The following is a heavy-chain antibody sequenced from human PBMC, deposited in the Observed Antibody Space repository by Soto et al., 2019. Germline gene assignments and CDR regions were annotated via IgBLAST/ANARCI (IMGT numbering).Heavy chain of an antibody. J-gene: IGHJ4*02. Sequence: SGPTLVKPPQTLTLTCTFSGFSLSTSGVGVGWIRQPPGKALEWLALIYWDDDKRYSPSLKSRLTITKDTSKNQVVLTMTNMDPVDTATYYCAHSRIGYCSGGSCYPLYYFDYWGQGTLVTVSS. V-gene: IGHV2-5*02. CDR1: GFSLSTSGVG. CDR2: IYWDDDK. CDR3: AHSRIGYCSGGSCYPLYYFDY. D-gene: IGHD2-15*01.